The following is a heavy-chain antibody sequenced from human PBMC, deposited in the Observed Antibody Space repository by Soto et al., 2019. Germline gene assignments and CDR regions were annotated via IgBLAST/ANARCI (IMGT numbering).Heavy chain of an antibody. CDR1: GGTFSSYA. CDR2: IIPIFGTA. J-gene: IGHJ5*02. V-gene: IGHV1-69*13. Sequence: SVKVSCKASGGTFSSYAISWVRQAPGQGLEWMGGIIPIFGTANYAQKFQGRVTITADESTSTAYMELSSLRSEDTAVYYSGSTNYNPSLKSRVTISVDTSKNQFSLKLSSVTAADTAVYYCARHGSSYDFWSGYYSTPNYLNWFDPWXQGTLVTVSS. CDR3: GSTNYNPSLKSRVTISVDTSKNQFSLKLSSVTAADTAVYYCARHGSSYDFWSGYYSTPNYLNWFDP. D-gene: IGHD3-10*01.